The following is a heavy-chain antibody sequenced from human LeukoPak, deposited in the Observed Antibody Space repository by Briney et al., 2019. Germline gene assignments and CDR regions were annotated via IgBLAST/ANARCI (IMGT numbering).Heavy chain of an antibody. CDR1: GYTFISYD. D-gene: IGHD3-22*01. Sequence: ASVKVSCKASGYTFISYDINWVRQATGQGLEWMGWMNPNSGITGYAQKFQGRVSMTRNTSINTAYMELSSLRSEDTDVYYCARGLYYYDSNGRTPYDYWGQGTLVTVSS. J-gene: IGHJ4*02. CDR2: MNPNSGIT. CDR3: ARGLYYYDSNGRTPYDY. V-gene: IGHV1-8*01.